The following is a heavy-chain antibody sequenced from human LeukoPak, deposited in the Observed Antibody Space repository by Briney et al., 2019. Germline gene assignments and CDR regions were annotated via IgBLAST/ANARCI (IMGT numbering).Heavy chain of an antibody. D-gene: IGHD6-13*01. J-gene: IGHJ4*02. CDR2: IYSSGST. V-gene: IGHV4-39*01. Sequence: SETLSLTCTVSGDSISSSSCYWGWIRQPPGKGLEWIGSIYSSGSTYYNPSLKSRVTISADTSKNQFSLILSSVTAADTAVYYCARLPYSSSWYGIYYFDYWGQGTLVTVSS. CDR1: GDSISSSSCY. CDR3: ARLPYSSSWYGIYYFDY.